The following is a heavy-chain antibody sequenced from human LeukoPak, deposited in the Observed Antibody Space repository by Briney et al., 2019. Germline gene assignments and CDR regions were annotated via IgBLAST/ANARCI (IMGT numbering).Heavy chain of an antibody. V-gene: IGHV3-53*01. CDR2: IYSGGST. D-gene: IGHD3-9*01. J-gene: IGHJ4*02. CDR1: GFTVSSNY. Sequence: PGGSLRLSCAASGFTVSSNYMSWVRQAPGKGLEWVSVIYSGGSTYYADSVKGRFTISRDNSKNTLYLQMNSLRAEDTAVYYCARDAIYDILTGYYMLWGQGTLVTVSS. CDR3: ARDAIYDILTGYYML.